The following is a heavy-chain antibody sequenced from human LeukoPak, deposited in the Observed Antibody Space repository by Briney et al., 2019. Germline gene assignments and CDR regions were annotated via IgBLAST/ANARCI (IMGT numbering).Heavy chain of an antibody. CDR3: ARGRRHYYYYMDV. Sequence: SETLSLTCAVYGGSFSGYYWSWIRQPPGKGLEWNGEINHSGSTNYNPSLKSRVTISVDTSKNQFSLKLSSVTAADTAVYYCARGRRHYYYYMDVWGKGTTVTVSS. D-gene: IGHD1-1*01. CDR1: GGSFSGYY. J-gene: IGHJ6*03. V-gene: IGHV4-34*01. CDR2: INHSGST.